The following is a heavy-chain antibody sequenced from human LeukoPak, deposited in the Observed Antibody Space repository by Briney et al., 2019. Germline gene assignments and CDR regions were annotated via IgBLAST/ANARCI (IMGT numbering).Heavy chain of an antibody. J-gene: IGHJ4*02. CDR1: GFTFSSYW. V-gene: IGHV3-74*01. CDR3: ARNLHITMVRGVTNFDY. D-gene: IGHD3-10*01. CDR2: INSDGNIT. Sequence: PGGSLRLSCAASGFTFSSYWMHWVRHAPGKGLVWVSRINSDGNITSYADSVKGRFTISRDNAKNTLYLQMNSLRAEDTAVYYCARNLHITMVRGVTNFDYWGQGTLVTVSS.